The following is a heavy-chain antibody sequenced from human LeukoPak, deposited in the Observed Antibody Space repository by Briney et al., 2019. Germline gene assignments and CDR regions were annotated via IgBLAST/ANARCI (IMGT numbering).Heavy chain of an antibody. Sequence: PGGSLRLSCAAAGFTFSSYSMNSVRQAPGKGLDWVSSISRSSGYIYYADSVKGRFTISRDNAKNSLYLQINRLRAEDTAVHYCAGPISGRYCSRGSCPNWFDPWGQGTLVTVSS. V-gene: IGHV3-21*01. CDR2: ISRSSGYI. CDR1: GFTFSSYS. D-gene: IGHD2-15*01. CDR3: AGPISGRYCSRGSCPNWFDP. J-gene: IGHJ5*02.